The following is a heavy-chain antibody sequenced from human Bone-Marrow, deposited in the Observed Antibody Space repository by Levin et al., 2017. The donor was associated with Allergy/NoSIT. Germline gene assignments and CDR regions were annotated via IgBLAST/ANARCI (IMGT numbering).Heavy chain of an antibody. Sequence: GESLKISCAASGFNFASYGMNWVRQAPGKGLEWVSSISGTGRHIYLADSLKGRFTISRDNAKNSLSLQMNNLRVEDTAVFYCAKDEGPFSSSFAFDCWGQGALVTVAS. V-gene: IGHV3-21*01. CDR2: ISGTGRHI. D-gene: IGHD2-2*01. CDR1: GFNFASYG. J-gene: IGHJ4*02. CDR3: AKDEGPFSSSFAFDC.